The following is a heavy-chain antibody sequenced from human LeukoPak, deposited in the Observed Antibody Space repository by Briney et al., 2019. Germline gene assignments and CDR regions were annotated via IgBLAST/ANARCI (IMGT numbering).Heavy chain of an antibody. V-gene: IGHV3-23*01. CDR3: AKTRGATRWLRRDYFDY. J-gene: IGHJ4*02. Sequence: AGGSLRLSCAASGFTFSSYAMSWVPQAPGKGLEWVSAISGSGGSTYYADAVNGRFNISRNNSKNTLYLQMNSLRAEDTAVYYCAKTRGATRWLRRDYFDYWGQGTLVTVSS. D-gene: IGHD1-26*01. CDR1: GFTFSSYA. CDR2: ISGSGGST.